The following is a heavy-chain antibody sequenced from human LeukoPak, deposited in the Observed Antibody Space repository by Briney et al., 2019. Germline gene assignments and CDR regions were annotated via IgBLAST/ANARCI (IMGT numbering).Heavy chain of an antibody. CDR2: IYHSGST. V-gene: IGHV4-38-2*02. J-gene: IGHJ4*02. CDR1: GYSTSGGYY. CDR3: ARDRYSSSPSDY. D-gene: IGHD6-13*01. Sequence: SETLSLTCTVLGYSTSGGYYWGWIRQPPGKGLEWIGYIYHSGSTYYNPSLKSRVTISVDRSKNQFSLKLSSVTAADTAVYYCARDRYSSSPSDYWDQGTLVTVSS.